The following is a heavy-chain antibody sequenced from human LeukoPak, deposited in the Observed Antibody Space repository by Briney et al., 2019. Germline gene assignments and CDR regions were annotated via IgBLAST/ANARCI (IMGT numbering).Heavy chain of an antibody. CDR1: GFTFSDYY. V-gene: IGHV3-11*01. J-gene: IGHJ4*02. CDR3: ARHNAVAAAGDFDY. Sequence: GGSLRLSCAASGFTFSDYYMSWIRQAPGKGLEWVSYISSSGSTIYYADSVKSRFTISRDNAKNSLYLQMNSLRAEDTAVYYCARHNAVAAAGDFDYWGQGTLVTVSS. D-gene: IGHD6-13*01. CDR2: ISSSGSTI.